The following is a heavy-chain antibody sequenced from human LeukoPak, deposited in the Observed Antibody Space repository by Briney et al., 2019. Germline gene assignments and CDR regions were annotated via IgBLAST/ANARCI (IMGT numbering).Heavy chain of an antibody. D-gene: IGHD3-9*01. CDR1: GYTFTGYY. Sequence: ASVKVSCKASGYTFTGYYMHWVRQAPGQGLEWMGWINPNSGGTNYAQKFQGRVTMTRDTSISTAYMELCRLRSDDTAVYYCARGGLAYYDILTGYSYYYYMDVWGKGTTVTVSS. CDR2: INPNSGGT. J-gene: IGHJ6*03. V-gene: IGHV1-2*02. CDR3: ARGGLAYYDILTGYSYYYYMDV.